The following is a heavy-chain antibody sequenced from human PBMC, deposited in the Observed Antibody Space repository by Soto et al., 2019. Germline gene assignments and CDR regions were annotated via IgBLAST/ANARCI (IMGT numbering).Heavy chain of an antibody. CDR1: GFTFSSYA. D-gene: IGHD6-6*01. J-gene: IGHJ6*02. CDR2: ISYDGSNK. Sequence: HPGGSLRLSCAASGFTFSSYAMHWVRQAPGKGLEWVAVISYDGSNKYYADSVKGRFTISRDNSKNTLYLQMNSLRAEDTAVYYCARDERRYSSSSPWKYYYYGMDVWGQGTTVTVSS. V-gene: IGHV3-30-3*01. CDR3: ARDERRYSSSSPWKYYYYGMDV.